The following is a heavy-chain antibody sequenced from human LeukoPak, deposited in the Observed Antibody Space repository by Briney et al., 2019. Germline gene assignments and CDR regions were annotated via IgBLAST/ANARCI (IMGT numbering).Heavy chain of an antibody. CDR2: INTDGSST. CDR3: ARGELEYYYYYMDV. V-gene: IGHV3-74*01. CDR1: GFTFSSYW. Sequence: GGFLRLSCAASGFTFSSYWMHWVRQAPGKGLVWVSRINTDGSSTSYADSVKGRFTISRDNAKNTLYLQMNSLRAEDTAVYYCARGELEYYYYYMDVWGKGTTVTVSS. D-gene: IGHD1-1*01. J-gene: IGHJ6*03.